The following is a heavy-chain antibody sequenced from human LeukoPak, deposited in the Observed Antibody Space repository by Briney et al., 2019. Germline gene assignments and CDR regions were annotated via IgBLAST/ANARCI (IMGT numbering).Heavy chain of an antibody. V-gene: IGHV3-21*01. CDR1: GFTFSSYS. D-gene: IGHD3-16*01. Sequence: PGGSLRLSCAASGFTFSSYSMNWVRQAPGKGLEWVSSISSSSSYIYCANSVKGRFTISRDNAKNSLYLQMNSLRAEDTAVYYCARDHNDGDYWGQGTLVTVS. CDR2: ISSSSSYI. CDR3: ARDHNDGDY. J-gene: IGHJ4*02.